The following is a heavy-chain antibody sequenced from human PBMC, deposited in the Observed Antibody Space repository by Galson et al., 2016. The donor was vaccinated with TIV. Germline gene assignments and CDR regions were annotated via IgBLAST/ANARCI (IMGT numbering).Heavy chain of an antibody. CDR2: VNVGTGDT. CDR1: GYTFENYA. D-gene: IGHD3-22*01. CDR3: ARSDATSGYYYHFEY. J-gene: IGHJ4*01. V-gene: IGHV1-3*01. Sequence: SVKVSCKASGYTFENYAIQWVRQAPGQRLEWMAWVNVGTGDTRYSQKFQGAVTVTRDTSGSTAYMELSSLTSEDTAVYYCARSDATSGYYYHFEYWGHGTLVTVSS.